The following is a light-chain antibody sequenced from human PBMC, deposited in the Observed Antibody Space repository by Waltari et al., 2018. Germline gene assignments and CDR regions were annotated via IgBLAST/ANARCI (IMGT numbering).Light chain of an antibody. CDR3: CSYAGISTWV. J-gene: IGLJ3*02. CDR2: EVT. V-gene: IGLV2-23*02. Sequence: QSALAQPASVSGSPGQSITISCTGSTSDVGSYNLVSWYQQHPGKAPKLIIYEVTKIASGFSDRVSGSKSGNTASLTISGLQAGDEGDYYCCSYAGISTWVFGGGTKVTVL. CDR1: TSDVGSYNL.